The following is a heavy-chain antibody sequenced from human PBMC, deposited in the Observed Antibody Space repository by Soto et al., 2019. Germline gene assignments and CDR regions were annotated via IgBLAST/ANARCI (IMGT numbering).Heavy chain of an antibody. J-gene: IGHJ3*02. CDR3: ARDLRYYGSGSHDAFDI. Sequence: SQTLSLTCAISGDSVSSNSAAWNWIRQSPSRGLEWLGRTYYRSKWYNDYAVSVKSRITINPDTSKNQFSLQLNSVTPEDTAVYYCARDLRYYGSGSHDAFDIWGQGTMVTV. CDR1: GDSVSSNSAA. V-gene: IGHV6-1*01. D-gene: IGHD3-10*01. CDR2: TYYRSKWYN.